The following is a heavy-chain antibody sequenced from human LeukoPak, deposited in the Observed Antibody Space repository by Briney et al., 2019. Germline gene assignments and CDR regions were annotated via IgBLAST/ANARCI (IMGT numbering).Heavy chain of an antibody. Sequence: GGSLRLSCAGPGLTFINYWMTWIRQVPGKGLEWVANINRDGSGKFCLPSVRGRFTISKDDAEDSLYLQMDSLRPEDTAIYYCARVEYTGNGNLYWGQGTLVTVSS. V-gene: IGHV3-7*01. D-gene: IGHD2-8*02. CDR3: ARVEYTGNGNLY. J-gene: IGHJ4*02. CDR2: INRDGSGK. CDR1: GLTFINYW.